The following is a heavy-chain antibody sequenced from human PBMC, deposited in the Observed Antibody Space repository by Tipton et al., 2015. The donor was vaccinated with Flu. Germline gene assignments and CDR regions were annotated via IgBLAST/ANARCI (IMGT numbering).Heavy chain of an antibody. CDR2: VYYTGTT. V-gene: IGHV4-59*01. D-gene: IGHD3-10*01. Sequence: PGLVKPSETLFLTCTVTGGTMRSTYWSWIRQPPGTGLQWLGYVYYTGTTKHHPSVESRAAISLDTSNNRFSLQLTSVTAADTAIYFCARGGGEFGDGALDIWGQGTVVAVSS. CDR1: GGTMRSTY. J-gene: IGHJ3*02. CDR3: ARGGGEFGDGALDI.